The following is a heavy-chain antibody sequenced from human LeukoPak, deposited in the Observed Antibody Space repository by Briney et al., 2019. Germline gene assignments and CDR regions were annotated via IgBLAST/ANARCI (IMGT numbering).Heavy chain of an antibody. D-gene: IGHD5-12*01. CDR2: ISSSSSTI. V-gene: IGHV3-48*01. CDR3: ARDRGARISPFDY. Sequence: GGSLRLSCAASGFTFSSYSMNWVRQAPGKGLEWVSYISSSSSTIYYADSVKGRFTISRDNAKNSLYLQMNSLGAEDTAVYYCARDRGARISPFDYWGQGTLVTVSS. CDR1: GFTFSSYS. J-gene: IGHJ4*02.